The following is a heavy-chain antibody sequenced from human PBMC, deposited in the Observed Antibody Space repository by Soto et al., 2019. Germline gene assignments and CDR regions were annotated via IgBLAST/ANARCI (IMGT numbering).Heavy chain of an antibody. CDR3: ARDLGQQLLPAGGYFDY. CDR2: ISYDGSNK. V-gene: IGHV3-30-3*01. CDR1: GFTFSSYA. J-gene: IGHJ4*02. D-gene: IGHD6-13*01. Sequence: PGGSLRLSCAASGFTFSSYAMHLVRQAPGKGLEWVAVISYDGSNKYYADSVKGRFTISRDNSKNTLYLQMNSLRAEDTAVYYCARDLGQQLLPAGGYFDYWGQGTLVTVSS.